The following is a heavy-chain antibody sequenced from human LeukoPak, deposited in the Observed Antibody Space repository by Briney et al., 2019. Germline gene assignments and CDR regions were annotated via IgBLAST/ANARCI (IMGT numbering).Heavy chain of an antibody. CDR1: GFTFSSYG. Sequence: GGSLRLSCAASGFTFSSYGMHWVRQAPGKGLEWVAVISYDGSNKYYADSVKGRFTISRDNSKNTLYLQMNSLRAEDTAVYYCAKDMISWGQGTLVTVSS. J-gene: IGHJ5*02. CDR2: ISYDGSNK. CDR3: AKDMIS. V-gene: IGHV3-30*18. D-gene: IGHD3-22*01.